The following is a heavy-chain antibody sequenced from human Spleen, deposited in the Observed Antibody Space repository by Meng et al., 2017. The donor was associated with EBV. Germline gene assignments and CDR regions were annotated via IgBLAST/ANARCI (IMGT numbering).Heavy chain of an antibody. CDR1: GGSLSIYT. CDR2: INESGST. CDR3: ARGGVGGYGDRF. V-gene: IGHV4-34*01. Sequence: QVQLPQWGVGLLKPSETLSLTCAVSGGSLSIYTWSWIRQSPGKGLEWIGQINESGSTNYNPSLKSRVTISVDTSKNQFSLMLTSMTAADTAVYYCARGGVGGYGDRFWGQGTLVTVSS. D-gene: IGHD4-17*01. J-gene: IGHJ4*02.